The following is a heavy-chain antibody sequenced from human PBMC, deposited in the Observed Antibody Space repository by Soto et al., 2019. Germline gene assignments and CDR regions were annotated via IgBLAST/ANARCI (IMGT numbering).Heavy chain of an antibody. CDR1: GFTFSSYG. V-gene: IGHV3-33*01. CDR2: IWYDGSNK. J-gene: IGHJ4*02. D-gene: IGHD2-15*01. CDR3: ARDLGEAYCSGGSCLFDY. Sequence: QVQLVESGGGVVQPGRSLRLSCAASGFTFSSYGMHWVRQAPGKGLEWVAVIWYDGSNKYYADSVKGRFTISRDNSKNTLYLQMNSLRAEDTAVYYCARDLGEAYCSGGSCLFDYWGQGTLVTVSS.